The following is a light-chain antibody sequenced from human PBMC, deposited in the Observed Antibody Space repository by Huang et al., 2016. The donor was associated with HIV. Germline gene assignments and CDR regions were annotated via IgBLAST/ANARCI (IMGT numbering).Light chain of an antibody. CDR2: DAS. CDR3: HQYNDWPPGT. CDR1: QSISSN. J-gene: IGKJ2*01. V-gene: IGKV3-15*01. Sequence: EIVMTQSPATLSVSPGERATLSCRASQSISSNLAWYQPKPGQAPRLLIYDASTRATGIPARCTGSGSGTEFTLTISSLQSEDFAVYYCHQYNDWPPGTFGRGTKLEIK.